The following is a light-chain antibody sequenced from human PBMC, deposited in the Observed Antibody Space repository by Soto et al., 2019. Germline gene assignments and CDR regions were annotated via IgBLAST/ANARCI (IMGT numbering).Light chain of an antibody. J-gene: IGKJ2*01. Sequence: EMVMTQSPATLSVSPGERATLSCRASQNLSRNLAWYQQQPGQAPRLLIFYASTRATGIPARFSGSGSGTDFTLTTSSLKSEDFAFYYCQQYDRWPHPFGQGPKREIK. CDR3: QQYDRWPHP. CDR1: QNLSRN. CDR2: YAS. V-gene: IGKV3-15*01.